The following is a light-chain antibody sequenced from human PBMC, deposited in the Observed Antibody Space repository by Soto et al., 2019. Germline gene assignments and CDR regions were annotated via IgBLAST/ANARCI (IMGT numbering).Light chain of an antibody. J-gene: IGKJ5*01. V-gene: IGKV3-15*01. CDR3: QQYNNWPPIT. Sequence: EIVLTQSPATLSLSAGERASLSCRASQSVSSYVAWYQQKPGQAPRLXXSGASTRATGLPARFSGSGSGTEFTLTISSLQSEDFAVYYCQQYNNWPPITFGQGTRLEIK. CDR2: GAS. CDR1: QSVSSY.